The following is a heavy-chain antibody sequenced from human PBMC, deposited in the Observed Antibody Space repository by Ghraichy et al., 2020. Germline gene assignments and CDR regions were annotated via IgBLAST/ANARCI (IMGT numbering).Heavy chain of an antibody. Sequence: GGSLRLSCETSGFTFSTYAMSWVRQAPGKGPEWVATVTNNGGNTYLADAVQGRYTVSRDNAKSVLYLQMKDLTGKDTAMYYCAIKARLEVWGRGTMVSVSS. J-gene: IGHJ3*01. CDR2: VTNNGGNT. V-gene: IGHV3-23*01. CDR1: GFTFSTYA. CDR3: AIKARLEV. D-gene: IGHD3-16*01.